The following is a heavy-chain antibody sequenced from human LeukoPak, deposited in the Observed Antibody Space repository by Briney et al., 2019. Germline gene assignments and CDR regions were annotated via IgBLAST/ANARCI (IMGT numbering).Heavy chain of an antibody. V-gene: IGHV3-49*03. CDR1: GFTFDDYA. CDR2: IRSKAFGGTP. Sequence: GRSLRLSCSASGFTFDDYAVSWFRQAPGKGLEWVGFIRSKAFGGTPEYAASVRGIFTISRDDSKSIAYLQMNRLKTEDRAVYYCTRNTVTVHFDYWSQGTLVTVSS. D-gene: IGHD4-17*01. CDR3: TRNTVTVHFDY. J-gene: IGHJ4*02.